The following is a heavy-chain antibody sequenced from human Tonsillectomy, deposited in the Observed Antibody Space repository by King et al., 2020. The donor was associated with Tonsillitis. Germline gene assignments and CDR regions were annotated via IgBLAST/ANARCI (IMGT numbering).Heavy chain of an antibody. J-gene: IGHJ3*02. CDR2: INHSGST. D-gene: IGHD5-18*01. CDR3: ARVGKYNRRYSYGSSPDAFDI. V-gene: IGHV4-34*01. Sequence: VQLQQWGAGLLKPSETLSLTCAVYGGSFSGYYWSWIRQPPGKGLEWIGEINHSGSTNYNPSLKSRVTISVDTSKNQFSLKLSSVTAADTAVYYCARVGKYNRRYSYGSSPDAFDIWGQGTMVTVSS. CDR1: GGSFSGYY.